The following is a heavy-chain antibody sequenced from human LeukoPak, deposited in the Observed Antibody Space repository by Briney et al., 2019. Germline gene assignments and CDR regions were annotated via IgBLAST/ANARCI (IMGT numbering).Heavy chain of an antibody. CDR3: ARDHIVATRGDYYMDV. CDR1: GYTFTGYF. J-gene: IGHJ6*03. D-gene: IGHD5-12*01. CDR2: INTNSGGT. V-gene: IGHV1-2*02. Sequence: VASMKLTCKVSGYTFTGYFIHWVRQLHGPGIERMGWINTNSGGTNYAQKFQGRVVMTSDTSISTAYMVLSRLRSDDTAVYYCARDHIVATRGDYYMDVWGKGTTVTISS.